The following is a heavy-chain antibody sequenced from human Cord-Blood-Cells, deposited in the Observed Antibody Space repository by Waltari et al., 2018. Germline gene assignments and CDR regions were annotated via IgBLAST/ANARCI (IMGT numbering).Heavy chain of an antibody. CDR3: ARDRVILRFLEWLLQDAFDI. CDR2: INHSGST. CDR1: GGSFSGYY. V-gene: IGHV4-34*01. D-gene: IGHD3-3*01. J-gene: IGHJ3*02. Sequence: QVQLQQWGAGLLKPSETLSLTCAVYGGSFSGYYWSWIRQPPGKGLEWIGEINHSGSTNYNPSLKSRVTISVDTSKNQFSLKLSSVTAADTAVYYCARDRVILRFLEWLLQDAFDIWGQGTMVTVSS.